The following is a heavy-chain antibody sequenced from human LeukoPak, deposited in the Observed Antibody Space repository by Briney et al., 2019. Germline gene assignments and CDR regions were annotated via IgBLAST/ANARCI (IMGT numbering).Heavy chain of an antibody. CDR2: ISSSGSTI. D-gene: IGHD2-2*01. CDR1: GFTFSDYY. CDR3: ARGKAYCSSTSCYRTGAFDI. Sequence: GGSLRLSCAASGFTFSDYYMSWIRQAPGKGLEWVSYISSSGSTIYYADSVKGRFTISRDNAKNSLYLQMNSLRAEDTAVYYCARGKAYCSSTSCYRTGAFDIWGQGTMVTVSS. V-gene: IGHV3-11*01. J-gene: IGHJ3*02.